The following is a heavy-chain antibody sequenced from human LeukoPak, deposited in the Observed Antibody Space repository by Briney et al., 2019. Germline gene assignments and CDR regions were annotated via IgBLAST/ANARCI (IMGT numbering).Heavy chain of an antibody. J-gene: IGHJ4*02. CDR2: IYYTGST. D-gene: IGHD5-24*01. CDR3: VRHRDAYNYFGF. Sequence: PSETLSLTCTVSGGSISSYYWSWIRQPPGKRLEWIGYIYYTGSTNSNPSLKSRVTISVDTSKNEFSLRLSSVTAADTAVYYCVRHRDAYNYFGFWGQGTLVTVSS. V-gene: IGHV4-59*08. CDR1: GGSISSYY.